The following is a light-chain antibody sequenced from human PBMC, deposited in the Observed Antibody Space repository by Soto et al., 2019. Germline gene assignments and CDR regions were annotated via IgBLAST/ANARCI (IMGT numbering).Light chain of an antibody. J-gene: IGKJ4*01. CDR3: QQYNKWPLT. V-gene: IGKV3-15*01. CDR2: GAS. Sequence: EIVLTQSPVTLSVSPGERVSLSCRASQRLSSNLAWYQQRPGQAPRLLIYGASIRATDIPARFSGSGSGTDFTLTISSLQPEDFAVYYCQQYNKWPLTFGGGTKVDIK. CDR1: QRLSSN.